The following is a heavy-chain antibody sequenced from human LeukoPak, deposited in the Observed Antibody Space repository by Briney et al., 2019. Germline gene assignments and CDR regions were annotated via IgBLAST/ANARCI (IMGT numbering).Heavy chain of an antibody. V-gene: IGHV1-2*06. CDR3: ARGYYDSSGYQIPYYYYMDV. J-gene: IGHJ6*03. D-gene: IGHD3-22*01. CDR2: INPNSGGT. CDR1: GYTFTGYY. Sequence: ASVKVPCKASGYTFTGYYMHWVRQAPGQGLEWMGRINPNSGGTNYAQKFQGRVTMTRDTSISTAYMELSRLRSDDTAVYYCARGYYDSSGYQIPYYYYMDVWGKGTTVTVSS.